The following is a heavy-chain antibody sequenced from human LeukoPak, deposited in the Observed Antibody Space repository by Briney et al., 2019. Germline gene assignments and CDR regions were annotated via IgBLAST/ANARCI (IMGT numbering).Heavy chain of an antibody. J-gene: IGHJ4*02. D-gene: IGHD2/OR15-2a*01. CDR2: ISYSGSP. CDR3: VGHQGSSTYDY. V-gene: IGHV4-59*08. Sequence: SETLSLTCTVSGGSISSYYWSWVRQPPGKGLEWIGYISYSGSPNYKASLMSRITMSVDMSKNHISLRLTSVTAADTAVYYCVGHQGSSTYDYWGQGILVTVSS. CDR1: GGSISSYY.